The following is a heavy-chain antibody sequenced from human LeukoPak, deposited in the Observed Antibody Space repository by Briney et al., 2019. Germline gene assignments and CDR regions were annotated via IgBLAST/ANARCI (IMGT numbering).Heavy chain of an antibody. CDR1: GFPFCTYS. CDR3: AREYSSSTGKASDY. D-gene: IGHD6-6*01. J-gene: IGHJ4*02. V-gene: IGHV3-48*01. Sequence: PGGPLRLSCAASGFPFCTYSKNWVRQATGEGVEGVSYNSSSSSSIYYADSVKGRFTISRDNAKNSLYLQMNSLRVEDTAVYYCAREYSSSTGKASDYWGQGTLVTVSS. CDR2: NSSSSSSI.